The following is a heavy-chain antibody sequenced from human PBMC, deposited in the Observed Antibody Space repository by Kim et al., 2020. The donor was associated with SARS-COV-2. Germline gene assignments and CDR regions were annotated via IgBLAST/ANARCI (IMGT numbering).Heavy chain of an antibody. CDR1: GFTFSSYG. CDR2: ISYDGSNK. Sequence: GGSLRLSCAASGFTFSSYGMHWVRQAPGKGLEWVAVISYDGSNKYYADSVKGRFTISRDNSKNTLYLQMNSLRAEDTAVYYCAKDPILRIITMVRGVIINGWFDPWGQGTLVTVSS. D-gene: IGHD3-10*01. V-gene: IGHV3-30*18. CDR3: AKDPILRIITMVRGVIINGWFDP. J-gene: IGHJ5*02.